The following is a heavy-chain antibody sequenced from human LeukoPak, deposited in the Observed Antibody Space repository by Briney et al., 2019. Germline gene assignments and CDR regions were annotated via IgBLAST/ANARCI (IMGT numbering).Heavy chain of an antibody. D-gene: IGHD2/OR15-2a*01. J-gene: IGHJ4*02. Sequence: GGSLRLSCAASGFTFSSYTMHWVRQPLGKGLEWVAVISYDGSNKYYADSVEGRFTISRDNSRNTLYLQMNSLRAEDTAVYYCPRDLSASFDYWGQGTLVTVSS. CDR2: ISYDGSNK. CDR3: PRDLSASFDY. V-gene: IGHV3-30-3*01. CDR1: GFTFSSYT.